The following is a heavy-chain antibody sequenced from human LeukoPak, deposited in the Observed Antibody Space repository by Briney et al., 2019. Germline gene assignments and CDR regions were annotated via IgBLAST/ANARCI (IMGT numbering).Heavy chain of an antibody. CDR3: ARFTGSGCDY. CDR1: GFTFSTYA. J-gene: IGHJ4*02. D-gene: IGHD6-25*01. V-gene: IGHV3-64*01. CDR2: INYNGGNT. Sequence: GGSPRLSRAASGFTFSTYAMHWVRQAPGKGLEYVSAINYNGGNTFYANSVKGRFTISRDNSKITLYLQMGSLRPEDMAVYYCARFTGSGCDYWGQGTLVTVSS.